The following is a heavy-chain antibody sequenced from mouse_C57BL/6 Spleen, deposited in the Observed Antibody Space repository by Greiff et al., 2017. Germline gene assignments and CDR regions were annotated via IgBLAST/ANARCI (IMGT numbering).Heavy chain of an antibody. D-gene: IGHD1-1*01. CDR3: TTTLYGSSLYWYFDV. CDR2: IDPENGDT. CDR1: GFNIKDDY. J-gene: IGHJ1*03. Sequence: VQLQQSGAELVRPGASVKLSCTASGFNIKDDYMPWVKQRPEQGLEWIGWIDPENGDTEYASTFQGKATITADTSSNTAYLQLSSLTSEDTAVYYCTTTLYGSSLYWYFDVWGTGTTVTVSS. V-gene: IGHV14-4*01.